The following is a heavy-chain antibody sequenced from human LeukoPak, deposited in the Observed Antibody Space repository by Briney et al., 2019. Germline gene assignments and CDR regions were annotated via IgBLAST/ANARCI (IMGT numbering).Heavy chain of an antibody. Sequence: GESLKISCKGSGYSFTSYWIAWVRQMPGKGLEYMGIIYPGDSDTRYSPSFQGQVTISADKSITTAYLQWSSLKASDTAMYYCARRVGGTTSRAFDIWGQATMVSVSS. CDR2: IYPGDSDT. CDR1: GYSFTSYW. V-gene: IGHV5-51*01. J-gene: IGHJ3*02. CDR3: ARRVGGTTSRAFDI. D-gene: IGHD1-26*01.